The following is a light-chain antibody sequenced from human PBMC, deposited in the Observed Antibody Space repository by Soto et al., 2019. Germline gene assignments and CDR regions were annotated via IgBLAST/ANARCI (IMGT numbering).Light chain of an antibody. CDR1: QTISNF. J-gene: IGKJ4*01. CDR3: QHSYGLPVT. V-gene: IGKV1-39*01. CDR2: DAS. Sequence: DIQMTQSPSSLSASIGDRVTITCRSSQTISNFLNWYKQKPGKAPNLLIHDASRLQGGVPSRFSCSGSGTDFTLTISSLQPEDGATYYCQHSYGLPVTFGGVTKVE.